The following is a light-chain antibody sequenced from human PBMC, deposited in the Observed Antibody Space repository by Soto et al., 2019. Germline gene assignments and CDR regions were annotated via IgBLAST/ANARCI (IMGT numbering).Light chain of an antibody. J-gene: IGKJ1*01. CDR2: DAS. V-gene: IGKV1-5*01. CDR1: QSISSW. Sequence: DNQMTQSPSTLSATVGDRVTITCRASQSISSWLAWYQQKPGKAPKLLIYDASSLESGVPSRFSGRGSGTEFTLTISSLQPDDFATYYCQQYNSYWTFGQGTKVDI. CDR3: QQYNSYWT.